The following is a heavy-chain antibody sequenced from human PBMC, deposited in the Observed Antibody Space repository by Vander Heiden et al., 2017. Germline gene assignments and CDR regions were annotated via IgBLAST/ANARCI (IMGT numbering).Heavy chain of an antibody. Sequence: EVQLVASGRGLLQPGRSLRLSCAASGFTFDDYALHWVRQAPGKGLEWVSGISWNSGSIGYADSVKGRFTISRDNAKNSLYLQMNSLRAEDTALYYCAKDLTYYYDSSGSYFDYWGQGTLVTVSS. CDR2: ISWNSGSI. CDR1: GFTFDDYA. D-gene: IGHD3-22*01. J-gene: IGHJ4*02. V-gene: IGHV3-9*01. CDR3: AKDLTYYYDSSGSYFDY.